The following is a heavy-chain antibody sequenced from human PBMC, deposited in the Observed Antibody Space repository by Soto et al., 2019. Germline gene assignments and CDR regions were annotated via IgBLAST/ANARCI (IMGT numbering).Heavy chain of an antibody. D-gene: IGHD2-15*01. Sequence: SETLSLTCTVSGGSITNYYWAWIRQPAGKGLEWIGRIYTSGSTNYNPSLKSRVTMSVDTSKNQFSLQLSSVTAEDTAVYYCARDETVLGFDYWGPGTLVTVSS. CDR1: GGSITNYY. V-gene: IGHV4-4*07. CDR2: IYTSGST. J-gene: IGHJ4*02. CDR3: ARDETVLGFDY.